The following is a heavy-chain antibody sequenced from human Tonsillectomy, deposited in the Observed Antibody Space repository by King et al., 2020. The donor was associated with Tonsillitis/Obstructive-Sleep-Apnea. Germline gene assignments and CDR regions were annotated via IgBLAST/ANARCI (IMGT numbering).Heavy chain of an antibody. Sequence: QVQLVESGGGVVQPGGSLRLSCAASGFTFSTYHIHWVRQAPGKGLEWVAVISHDGANKYYPDSVRGRFTISRDNSKNTLYLQMDSLRLEDTAVYYCAKDRGVPPDQPIHGMDVWGQGTTVTVSS. D-gene: IGHD2-2*01. CDR2: ISHDGANK. J-gene: IGHJ6*02. CDR3: AKDRGVPPDQPIHGMDV. CDR1: GFTFSTYH. V-gene: IGHV3-30*18.